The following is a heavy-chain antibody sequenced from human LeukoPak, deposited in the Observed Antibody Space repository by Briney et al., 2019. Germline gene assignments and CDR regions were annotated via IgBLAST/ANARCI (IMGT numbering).Heavy chain of an antibody. D-gene: IGHD1-26*01. V-gene: IGHV4-61*02. J-gene: IGHJ3*02. CDR3: ARAELRRAFDI. Sequence: PSETLSLTCTVSGGSISSGSYYWSWIRQPAGKGLEWIGRIYTSGSTNYNPSLKSRVTISVDTSKNQFSLKLSSVTAADTAVYYCARAELRRAFDIWGQGTMVTVSS. CDR1: GGSISSGSYY. CDR2: IYTSGST.